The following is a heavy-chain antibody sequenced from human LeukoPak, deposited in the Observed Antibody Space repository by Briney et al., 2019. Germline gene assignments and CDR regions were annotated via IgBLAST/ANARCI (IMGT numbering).Heavy chain of an antibody. CDR3: ARDRRYGIFDVYYMDV. Sequence: KSGGSLRLSCAASGFTFSSYWMSWVRQAPGKGLEWVANIKQDGSEKYYVDSVKGRFTISRDNAKNSLYLQMNSLRAEDTAVYYCARDRRYGIFDVYYMDVWGKGTTVTVSS. J-gene: IGHJ6*03. V-gene: IGHV3-7*01. CDR1: GFTFSSYW. D-gene: IGHD3-3*01. CDR2: IKQDGSEK.